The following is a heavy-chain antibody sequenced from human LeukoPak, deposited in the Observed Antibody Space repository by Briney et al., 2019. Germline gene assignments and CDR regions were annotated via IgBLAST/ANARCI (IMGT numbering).Heavy chain of an antibody. CDR3: ANRDLPRGYCSGGSCYSVDY. V-gene: IGHV3-23*01. CDR1: GFTFSSYA. CDR2: IRGSGGST. J-gene: IGHJ4*02. D-gene: IGHD2-15*01. Sequence: GGSLRLSCAASGFTFSSYARSWVREAPGEGREWVSAIRGSGGSTYYADSVKGRFTISRDNSKNTLYLQMNSLRAEDTAVYYCANRDLPRGYCSGGSCYSVDYWGQGTLVTVSS.